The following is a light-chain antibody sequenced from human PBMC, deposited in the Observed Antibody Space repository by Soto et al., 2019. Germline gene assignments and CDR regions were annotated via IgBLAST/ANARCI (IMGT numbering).Light chain of an antibody. CDR2: EVS. J-gene: IGLJ2*01. V-gene: IGLV2-14*01. Sequence: QSALTQPASVSGSPGQSITISCTGTSFDVGAYNYVSWYQQHPGKAPKLMIYEVSNRPSGLSDRFSGSKSGNTASLTISGLQAEDEADYYCSSYTSSSTLVFVGGTKVTVL. CDR3: SSYTSSSTLV. CDR1: SFDVGAYNY.